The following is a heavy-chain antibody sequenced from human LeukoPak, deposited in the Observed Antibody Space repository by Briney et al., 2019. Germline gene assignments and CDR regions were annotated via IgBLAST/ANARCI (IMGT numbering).Heavy chain of an antibody. D-gene: IGHD1/OR15-1a*01. J-gene: IGHJ2*01. CDR2: IYATGSN. CDR3: ARRSLNNWYFDL. CDR1: GGSITTYY. V-gene: IGHV4-4*07. Sequence: SETLSLTCSVSGGSITTYYWSWLRQPAGKRLEWIGRIYATGSNTHNPSLKSRVSMSVDTSKNLLSLNLSSVTAADTAVYYCARRSLNNWYFDLWGRGTLVTVSS.